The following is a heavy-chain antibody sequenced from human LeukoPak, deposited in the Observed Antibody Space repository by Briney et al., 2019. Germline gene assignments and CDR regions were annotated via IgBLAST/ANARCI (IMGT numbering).Heavy chain of an antibody. CDR3: ARGSGTYYYDSGGYLNWFDP. Sequence: SETLSLTCTVSGGSISSSGYYWGWIRPPPGKGLEWIGTVYYTGSTYYNPSLKSRVTISGDTSRNQFSLKLNSVTAADTAVYYCARGSGTYYYDSGGYLNWFDPWGQGILVTVSS. V-gene: IGHV4-39*01. J-gene: IGHJ5*02. D-gene: IGHD3-22*01. CDR2: VYYTGST. CDR1: GGSISSSGYY.